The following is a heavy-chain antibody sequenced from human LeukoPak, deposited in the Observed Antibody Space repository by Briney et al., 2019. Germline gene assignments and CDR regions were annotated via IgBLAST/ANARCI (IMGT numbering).Heavy chain of an antibody. J-gene: IGHJ4*02. CDR1: GGTFSSHG. V-gene: IGHV1-69*05. CDR2: IIPIFGTA. Sequence: SVKVSCKASGGTFSSHGISWVRQAPGQGLEWMGGIIPIFGTANYAQKFQGRVTITTDESTTTAYMELTSLRSEDTAVYYCARDVGGYSGTTFDYWGQGTLVTVSS. D-gene: IGHD1-26*01. CDR3: ARDVGGYSGTTFDY.